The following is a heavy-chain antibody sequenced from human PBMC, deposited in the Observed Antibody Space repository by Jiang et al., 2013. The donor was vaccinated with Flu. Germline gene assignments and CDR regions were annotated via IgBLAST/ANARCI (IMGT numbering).Heavy chain of an antibody. CDR3: ARELNWNYDY. D-gene: IGHD1-7*01. CDR2: VDWGDGR. J-gene: IGHJ4*02. V-gene: IGHV2-70*11. Sequence: PTGRALEWLARVDWGDGRYYSTSLKTRLTISKDTSKNQVVLTMTNMDPVDTATYYCARELNWNYDYWGQGTLVTVSS.